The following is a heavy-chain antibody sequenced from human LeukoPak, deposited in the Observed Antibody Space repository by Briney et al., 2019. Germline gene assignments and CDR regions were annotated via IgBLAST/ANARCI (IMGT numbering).Heavy chain of an antibody. D-gene: IGHD5-18*01. J-gene: IGHJ4*02. CDR3: AKDRGWTPMAIDY. CDR1: GFTFSSYA. CDR2: ISGIGGNT. Sequence: PGGSLRLSCAASGFTFSSYAMSWVRQAPGKGLECVSAISGIGGNTYYADSVKGRFTISRDNSKNTLYLQINNLRAEDTAVYYCAKDRGWTPMAIDYWGQGTLVTVSS. V-gene: IGHV3-23*01.